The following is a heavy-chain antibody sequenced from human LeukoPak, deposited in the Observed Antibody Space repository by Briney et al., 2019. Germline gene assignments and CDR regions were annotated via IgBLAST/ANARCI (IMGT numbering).Heavy chain of an antibody. Sequence: ASVKVSCKASGYTFTNYGISWVRQAPGQGLEWMGWISAYSGKTYYAQKFQGRVTVTTDTSTSTAYMDLRSLRSDDTAVYYCARTNLDCKSGVCYDYWGQGTPVTVSS. CDR2: ISAYSGKT. D-gene: IGHD2-8*01. CDR3: ARTNLDCKSGVCYDY. V-gene: IGHV1-18*01. CDR1: GYTFTNYG. J-gene: IGHJ4*02.